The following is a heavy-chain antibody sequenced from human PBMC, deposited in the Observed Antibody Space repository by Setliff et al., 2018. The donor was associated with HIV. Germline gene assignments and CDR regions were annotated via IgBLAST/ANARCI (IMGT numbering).Heavy chain of an antibody. CDR2: INPNIGAT. Sequence: GASVKVSCKASGYTFPGYYMHWVRQAPGQGLEWMGWINPNIGATNYAQKFQGRVTMTRDTSINTAYMELSSLRSDDTAVYYCARDRMVRGESGLDDYYYYVAVWGKGTTVTVS. V-gene: IGHV1-2*02. CDR1: GYTFPGYY. D-gene: IGHD3-10*01. J-gene: IGHJ6*03. CDR3: ARDRMVRGESGLDDYYYYVAV.